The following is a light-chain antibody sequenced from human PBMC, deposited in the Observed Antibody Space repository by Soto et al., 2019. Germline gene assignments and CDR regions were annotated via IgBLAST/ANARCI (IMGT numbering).Light chain of an antibody. CDR3: QQRTKWPPT. CDR1: QSVSPY. V-gene: IGKV3-11*01. J-gene: IGKJ1*01. Sequence: EIVLTQSPATLALSPGERATLSCRASQSVSPYLAWYQQKPGQAPRLLIYDASRRATGIPARFSGSGSGTDFTLAISSLEPEDFAVYYCQQRTKWPPTFGQGTKVEIK. CDR2: DAS.